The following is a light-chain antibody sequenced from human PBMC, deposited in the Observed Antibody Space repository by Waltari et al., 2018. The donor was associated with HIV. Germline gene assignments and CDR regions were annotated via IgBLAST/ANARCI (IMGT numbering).Light chain of an antibody. Sequence: QTVVTQEPSFSVSPGGTVTLTCGLSYGSVSTTNYPHWFQQPPGQAPRTIIYSTNTRSSGVPDRFSGSILGNKAALTITGAQADDESDYYCVLYMGSVGWVFGGGTRLTVL. CDR2: STN. J-gene: IGLJ3*02. V-gene: IGLV8-61*01. CDR3: VLYMGSVGWV. CDR1: YGSVSTTNY.